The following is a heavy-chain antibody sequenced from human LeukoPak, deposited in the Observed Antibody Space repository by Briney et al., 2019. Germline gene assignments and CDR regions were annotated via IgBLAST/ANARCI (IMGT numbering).Heavy chain of an antibody. D-gene: IGHD2-2*01. Sequence: ASVKVSCKASGGTFSSYAISWVRQVPGQGLEWMGGIIPIFGTANYAQKFQGRVTITADESTSTAYMELSSLRSEDTAVYYCARSRWGSSTSYYYYYYGMDVWGQGTTVTVSS. J-gene: IGHJ6*02. V-gene: IGHV1-69*13. CDR2: IIPIFGTA. CDR1: GGTFSSYA. CDR3: ARSRWGSSTSYYYYYYGMDV.